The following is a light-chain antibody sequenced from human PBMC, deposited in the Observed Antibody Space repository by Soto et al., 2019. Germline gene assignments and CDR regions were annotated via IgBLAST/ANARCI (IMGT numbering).Light chain of an antibody. CDR1: SSDVGAYNY. J-gene: IGLJ1*01. CDR2: GVS. CDR3: ISYTSGNFYV. V-gene: IGLV2-14*03. Sequence: QFALTQPASVSGSPGQSITLSCTGTSSDVGAYNYVSWYQQHPGKAPKLVVYGVSNRPSGVSNRFSGSKSGNTASLTISGVQAEDEADYYCISYTSGNFYVFGTGTKVTVL.